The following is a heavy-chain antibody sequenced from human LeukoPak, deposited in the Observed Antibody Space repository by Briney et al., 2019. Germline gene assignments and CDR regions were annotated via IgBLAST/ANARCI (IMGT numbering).Heavy chain of an antibody. CDR3: ARGIGYYYDSSGYYYLGLGGTFPYYYYYYYMDV. CDR2: MNPNSGNT. J-gene: IGHJ6*03. V-gene: IGHV1-8*02. CDR1: GYTFTSYY. Sequence: ASVKVSCKASGYTFTSYYMHWVRQAPGQGLEWMGWMNPNSGNTGYAQKFQGRVTMTRNTSISTAYMELSSLRSEDTAVYYCARGIGYYYDSSGYYYLGLGGTFPYYYYYYYMDVWGKGTTVTISS. D-gene: IGHD3-22*01.